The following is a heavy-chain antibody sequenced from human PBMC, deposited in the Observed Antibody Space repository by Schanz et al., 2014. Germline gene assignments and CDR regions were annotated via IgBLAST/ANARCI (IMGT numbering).Heavy chain of an antibody. Sequence: VQLVESGGGVVQPGTSLILSCSVSGFSLNTYGIHWFRQPAGKGLEWVAVIWNNGVTKYYADSVEGRFTISRDNSRNTLYLQMNSLRTEDTAVYYCASPSGYSDYGTYFDFWGQGTLVTVSS. CDR3: ASPSGYSDYGTYFDF. V-gene: IGHV3-33*01. D-gene: IGHD5-12*01. J-gene: IGHJ4*02. CDR2: IWNNGVTK. CDR1: GFSLNTYG.